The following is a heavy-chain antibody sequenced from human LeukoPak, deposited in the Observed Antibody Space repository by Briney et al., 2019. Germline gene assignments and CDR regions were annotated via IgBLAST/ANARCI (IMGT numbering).Heavy chain of an antibody. CDR3: ARAPRGRIAAAGMRYYYYGMDV. CDR2: INHSGST. J-gene: IGHJ6*02. Sequence: SETLSLTCAVYGGSFSGYYWSWIRQPPGKGLEWIGEINHSGSTNYNPSLKSRVTISVDTSKNQFSLKLSSVTAADTAVYYCARAPRGRIAAAGMRYYYYGMDVWGQGTTVTVSS. D-gene: IGHD6-13*01. V-gene: IGHV4-34*01. CDR1: GGSFSGYY.